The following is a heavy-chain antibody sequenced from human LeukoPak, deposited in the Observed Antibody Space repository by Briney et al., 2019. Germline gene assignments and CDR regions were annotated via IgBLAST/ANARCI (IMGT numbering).Heavy chain of an antibody. CDR3: ARNLWFGESGDAFDM. CDR1: GYTFTDYY. J-gene: IGHJ3*02. CDR2: INPKSGGT. V-gene: IGHV1-2*02. Sequence: ASVKVSCKASGYTFTDYYMHWVRQAPGQGLEWMGWINPKSGGTNYAQKFQGRVTMTRDTSISTAYMEMSRLRSDDTAVYYCARNLWFGESGDAFDMWGQGTMVTVSS. D-gene: IGHD3-10*01.